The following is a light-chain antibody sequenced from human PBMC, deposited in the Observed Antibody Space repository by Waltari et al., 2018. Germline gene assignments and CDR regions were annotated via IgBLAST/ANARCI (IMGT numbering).Light chain of an antibody. CDR3: QQYYTPPWT. J-gene: IGKJ1*01. CDR2: AAS. V-gene: IGKV1-NL1*01. CDR1: QGITNS. Sequence: DIQMTQSPSSLSPSVGDRVTITCRASQGITNSLAWYQQKPGKAPQLLLYAASRLESGVPSRFSGSGSGTDYTLTISSLQPEDFATYFCQQYYTPPWTFGQGTKVEIK.